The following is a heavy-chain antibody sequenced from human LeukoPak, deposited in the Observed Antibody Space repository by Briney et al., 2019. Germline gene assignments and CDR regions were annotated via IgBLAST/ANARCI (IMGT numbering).Heavy chain of an antibody. CDR3: ARDEGSYWKGYHGMDV. Sequence: GGSLRLSCAAYGFTVSSNYMSWVRQAPGRGLGRVPVIYSGGSTYYADSGKGRFTISRDNYKNTLYLQMNSLRAEDTAVYYCARDEGSYWKGYHGMDVWGQGTTVTVSS. J-gene: IGHJ6*02. D-gene: IGHD1-1*01. CDR1: GFTVSSNY. V-gene: IGHV3-53*01. CDR2: IYSGGST.